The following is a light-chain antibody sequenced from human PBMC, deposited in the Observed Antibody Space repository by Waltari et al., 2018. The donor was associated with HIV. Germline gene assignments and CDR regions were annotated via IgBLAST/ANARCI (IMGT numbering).Light chain of an antibody. Sequence: QSVLTQPPSASGTPGQRVTISCSGGSSNIGSNTVHWFQQLPGTAPKLLIYNNDQRPSGVPDRFSGSKSGTSASLAISGLQSEDEADYYCAAWDDSLNGYVFGTGTKVTGL. CDR3: AAWDDSLNGYV. V-gene: IGLV1-44*01. J-gene: IGLJ1*01. CDR1: SSNIGSNT. CDR2: NND.